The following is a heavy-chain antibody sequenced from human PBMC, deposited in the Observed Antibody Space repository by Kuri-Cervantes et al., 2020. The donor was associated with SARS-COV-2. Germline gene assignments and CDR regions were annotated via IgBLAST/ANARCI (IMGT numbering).Heavy chain of an antibody. CDR3: ARLYDSSGYYYPAFDY. Sequence: LRLSCAVYGGSFSGYYWNRIRQPPGKGLEWIGEINHSGSTNYNPSLKTRVTISVDTSKNQFSLRLSSVTAADTAVYYCARLYDSSGYYYPAFDYWGQGTLVTVSS. D-gene: IGHD3-22*01. CDR1: GGSFSGYY. J-gene: IGHJ4*02. V-gene: IGHV4-34*01. CDR2: INHSGST.